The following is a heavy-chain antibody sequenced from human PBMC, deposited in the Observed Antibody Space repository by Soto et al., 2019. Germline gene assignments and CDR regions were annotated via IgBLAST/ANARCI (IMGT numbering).Heavy chain of an antibody. D-gene: IGHD1-26*01. CDR3: ARHGGSPTRVGAFDI. CDR2: IIPIFGTA. CDR1: GGTFSSHA. V-gene: IGHV1-69*13. Sequence: SVKVSCKASGGTFSSHAISWVRQAPGQGLEWMGGIIPIFGTANYAQKFQGRVTITADESTSTAYMELSSLRSEDTAVYYCARHGGSPTRVGAFDIWGQGTMVTVSS. J-gene: IGHJ3*02.